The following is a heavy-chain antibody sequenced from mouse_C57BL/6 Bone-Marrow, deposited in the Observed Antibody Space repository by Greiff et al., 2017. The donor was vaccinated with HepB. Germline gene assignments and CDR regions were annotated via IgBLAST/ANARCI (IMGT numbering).Heavy chain of an antibody. CDR3: ARDGYYVDYYFDY. Sequence: DVQLVESGGDLVKPGGSLKLSCAASGFTFSSYGMSWVRQTPDKRLEWVATISSGGSYTYYPDSVKGRFTISRDNAKNTLYLQMSSLKSEDTAMYYCARDGYYVDYYFDYWGQGTTLTVSS. D-gene: IGHD2-3*01. CDR1: GFTFSSYG. V-gene: IGHV5-6*01. J-gene: IGHJ2*01. CDR2: ISSGGSYT.